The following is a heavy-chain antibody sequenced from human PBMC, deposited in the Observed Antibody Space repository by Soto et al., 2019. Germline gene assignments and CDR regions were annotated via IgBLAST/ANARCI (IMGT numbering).Heavy chain of an antibody. D-gene: IGHD1-1*01. CDR3: AASYNWNDEFDY. V-gene: IGHV4-34*01. Sequence: SETLSLTCAVYGGSFSGYYWSWIRQPPGKGLEWIGYINHSGSTNYNPSLKSRVTISVDTSKNQFSLKLSSVTAADTAVYYCAASYNWNDEFDYWGQGTLVTVSS. J-gene: IGHJ4*02. CDR1: GGSFSGYY. CDR2: INHSGST.